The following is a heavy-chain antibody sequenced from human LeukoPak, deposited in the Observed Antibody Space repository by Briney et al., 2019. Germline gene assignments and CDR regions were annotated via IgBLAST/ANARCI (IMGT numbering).Heavy chain of an antibody. Sequence: PSETLSVTCGVSGYSMSSDNYLGWIRQPPGKGLEWIGTISHGGTTYYNPSLKSRVTISIDTSKSHFSLKLTSVSAADTAVYYCAKFGSTSGRGFDPWGQGTLVTVSS. V-gene: IGHV4-38-2*01. CDR2: ISHGGTT. CDR3: AKFGSTSGRGFDP. D-gene: IGHD2-2*01. CDR1: GYSMSSDNY. J-gene: IGHJ5*02.